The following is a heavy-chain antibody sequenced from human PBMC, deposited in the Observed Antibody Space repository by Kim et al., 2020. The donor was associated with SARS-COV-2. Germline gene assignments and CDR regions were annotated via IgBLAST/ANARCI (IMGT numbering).Heavy chain of an antibody. Sequence: SETLSLTCTVSGDSINNNIYYWAWIRQPPGKGLEWIGTVHYSGRTYYNPSLKSRVTMSVDTSNNYFSLKLTSVTAADTAVFYCARHSYGSGYTVWGKGTTVTVSS. V-gene: IGHV4-39*01. J-gene: IGHJ6*04. CDR2: VHYSGRT. D-gene: IGHD3-10*01. CDR3: ARHSYGSGYTV. CDR1: GDSINNNIYY.